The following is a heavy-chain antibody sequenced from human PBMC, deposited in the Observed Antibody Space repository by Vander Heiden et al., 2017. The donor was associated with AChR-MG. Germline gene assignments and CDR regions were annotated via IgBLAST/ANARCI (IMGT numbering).Heavy chain of an antibody. J-gene: IGHJ2*01. CDR3: ARGRYYGSGSYWYFDL. Sequence: QVQLQQWGAGLLKPSETLSLTCAVYGGSVRGYSWSWIRQPPGKGLEWIGEINHSGSANYNPSLKSRVTISVDTSKNQFSLKLTSVTAADTAVYYCARGRYYGSGSYWYFDLWGRGTLVTVSS. CDR1: GGSVRGYS. CDR2: INHSGSA. V-gene: IGHV4-34*01. D-gene: IGHD3-10*01.